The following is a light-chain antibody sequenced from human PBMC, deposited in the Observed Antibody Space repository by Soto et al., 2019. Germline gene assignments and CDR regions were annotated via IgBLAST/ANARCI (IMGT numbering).Light chain of an antibody. CDR2: GNS. V-gene: IGLV1-40*01. J-gene: IGLJ2*01. Sequence: HSVLTQPPSVSGAPGQRVTISCTGSSSNIGAGYDVHWYQQLPETAPKLLIYGNSNRPSGVPDRFSGSKSGTSASLAITGLQAEDEADYYCQSYDSSLSGVVFGGGTKLTVL. CDR1: SSNIGAGYD. CDR3: QSYDSSLSGVV.